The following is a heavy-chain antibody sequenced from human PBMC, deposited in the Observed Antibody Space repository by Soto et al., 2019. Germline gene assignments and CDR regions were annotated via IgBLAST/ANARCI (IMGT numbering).Heavy chain of an antibody. Sequence: ASVKVSCKASGYTFTGYYMHWVRQAPGQGLEWMGWINPNSGGTNYARKFQGWVTMTRDTSISTAYMELSRLRSDDTAVYYCARAPRKYSSSSVFPGSSYYYGMDVWGQGTTVTVS. J-gene: IGHJ6*02. CDR2: INPNSGGT. CDR1: GYTFTGYY. V-gene: IGHV1-2*04. CDR3: ARAPRKYSSSSVFPGSSYYYGMDV. D-gene: IGHD6-6*01.